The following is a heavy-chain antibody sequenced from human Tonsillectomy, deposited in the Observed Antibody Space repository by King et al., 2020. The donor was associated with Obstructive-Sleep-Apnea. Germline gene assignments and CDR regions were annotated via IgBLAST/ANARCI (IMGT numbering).Heavy chain of an antibody. CDR1: GGTFSNYT. J-gene: IGHJ6*02. V-gene: IGHV1-69*02. CDR3: AGTPPPVPLPDSSLWDHVFCYALDV. Sequence: QGQLVQSGAEVRKPGSSVTVSCKASGGTFSNYTISWVRQAPGQGLEWMGGIMPIANVVRLAQNFQDRVTITADRSTSTAYMELGSLTKEDTAVYYCAGTPPPVPLPDSSLWDHVFCYALDVWGQGTSVTVSS. D-gene: IGHD2-2*01. CDR2: IMPIANVV.